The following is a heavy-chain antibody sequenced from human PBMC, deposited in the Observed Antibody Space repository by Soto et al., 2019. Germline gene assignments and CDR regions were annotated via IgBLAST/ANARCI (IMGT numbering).Heavy chain of an antibody. CDR1: GFIVTSNY. CDR2: IYSDGTT. V-gene: IGHV3-53*01. CDR3: ARVRFGVGANYFDY. Sequence: GSLRVSCAASGFIVTSNYMSWVRQAPGKGLEWVSVIYSDGTTNYAESVKGRFTISRDNSKNKPYLQMNSLRAEDTAGYYCARVRFGVGANYFDYWGQGRLVTV. J-gene: IGHJ4*02. D-gene: IGHD1-26*01.